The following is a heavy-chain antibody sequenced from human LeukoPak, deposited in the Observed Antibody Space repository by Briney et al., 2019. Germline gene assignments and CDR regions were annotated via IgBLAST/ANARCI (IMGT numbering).Heavy chain of an antibody. CDR2: ISSSSSYI. Sequence: GGSLRLSCAASGFTFSSYSMNWVRQAPGKGLEWVSSISSSSSYIYYANSVKGRFTISRDNAKNSLYLQMNSLRAEDTAVYYCAREGSDYGDYVEYFDYWGQGTLVTVSS. D-gene: IGHD4-17*01. J-gene: IGHJ4*02. CDR3: AREGSDYGDYVEYFDY. CDR1: GFTFSSYS. V-gene: IGHV3-21*01.